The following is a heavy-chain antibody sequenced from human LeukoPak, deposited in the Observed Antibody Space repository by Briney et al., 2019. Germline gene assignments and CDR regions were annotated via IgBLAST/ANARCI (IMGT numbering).Heavy chain of an antibody. CDR1: GFIFSRYA. D-gene: IGHD2-15*01. CDR3: ARYCNDVTCYSGYDY. Sequence: RSGGSLRLSCAACGFIFSRYAMRWARQTPGKGLEYVSAISTSGGGTYYATSVKGRFPTSRDNSKNTLYLQMGRLRADDMAVYFRARYCNDVTCYSGYDYWGQRTLLTVSS. V-gene: IGHV3-64*01. J-gene: IGHJ4*02. CDR2: ISTSGGGT.